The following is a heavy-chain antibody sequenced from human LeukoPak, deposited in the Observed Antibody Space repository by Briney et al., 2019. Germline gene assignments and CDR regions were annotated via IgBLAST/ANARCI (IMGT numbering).Heavy chain of an antibody. CDR1: GYTFTDYY. J-gene: IGHJ4*02. Sequence: GASVKVSCKASGYTFTDYYIHCVRQAPGQGLEWMGWINPKSGGTNYAQKFQGRVTMTRDTSISTAYMELSRLRSDDTAVYYCARDLYYYGSGSYFDYWGQGTLVTVSS. CDR3: ARDLYYYGSGSYFDY. CDR2: INPKSGGT. V-gene: IGHV1-2*02. D-gene: IGHD3-10*01.